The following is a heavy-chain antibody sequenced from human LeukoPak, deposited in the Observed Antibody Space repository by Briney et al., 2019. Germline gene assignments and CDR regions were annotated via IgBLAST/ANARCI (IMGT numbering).Heavy chain of an antibody. J-gene: IGHJ4*02. CDR2: IGTAGDT. CDR3: ARSGIAAAPDY. V-gene: IGHV3-13*01. Sequence: GGSLRLSCAASGFTFSSYDIPWVRQATGKGLEWVSAIGTAGDTYYPGSVKGRFTISRENAKNSLYLQMNSLRAGDTAVYYCARSGIAAAPDYWGQGTLVTVSS. CDR1: GFTFSSYD. D-gene: IGHD6-13*01.